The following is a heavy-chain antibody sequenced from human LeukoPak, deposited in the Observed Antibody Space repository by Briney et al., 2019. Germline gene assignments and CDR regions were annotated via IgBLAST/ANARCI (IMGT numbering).Heavy chain of an antibody. CDR3: ARDVPRDYYGSGSAWFDP. Sequence: SETLSLTCTVSGGSISSGGYYWSWIRQHPGKGLEWIGYIYYSGSTYYNPSLKSRVTISVDTSKNQFSLKLSSVTAADTAVYYCARDVPRDYYGSGSAWFDPWGQGTLVTVSS. CDR1: GGSISSGGYY. CDR2: IYYSGST. J-gene: IGHJ5*02. D-gene: IGHD3-10*01. V-gene: IGHV4-31*03.